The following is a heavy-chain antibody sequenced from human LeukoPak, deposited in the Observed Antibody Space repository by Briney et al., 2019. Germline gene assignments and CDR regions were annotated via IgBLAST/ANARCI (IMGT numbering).Heavy chain of an antibody. D-gene: IGHD3-10*01. CDR3: ARDRNDYGSGSSGMDV. V-gene: IGHV4-30-4*01. Sequence: SQTLSLTCTVSGGSISSGDYYWSWLRQPPGKGLEWIGYIYYSGSTYYNPSLKSRVTISVDTSKNQFSLKLSSVPAADTAVYYCARDRNDYGSGSSGMDVWGKGTTVTVSS. CDR1: GGSISSGDYY. CDR2: IYYSGST. J-gene: IGHJ6*04.